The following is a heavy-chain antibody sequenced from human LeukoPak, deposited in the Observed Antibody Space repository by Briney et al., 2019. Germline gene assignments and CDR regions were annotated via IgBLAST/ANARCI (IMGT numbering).Heavy chain of an antibody. V-gene: IGHV3-23*01. CDR1: GFTFSSYA. CDR3: ATGPQWFGELFCDY. CDR2: ISGSGGST. Sequence: GGSLRLSCAASGFTFSSYAMSWVRQALGKGLEWVSAISGSGGSTYYADSVKGRFTISRDNSKNTLYLQMNSLRAEDTAVYYCATGPQWFGELFCDYWGQGTLVSVSS. D-gene: IGHD3-10*01. J-gene: IGHJ4*02.